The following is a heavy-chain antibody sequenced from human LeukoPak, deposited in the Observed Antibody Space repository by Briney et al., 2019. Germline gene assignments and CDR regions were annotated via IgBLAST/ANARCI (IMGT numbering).Heavy chain of an antibody. CDR2: INPNSGGT. D-gene: IGHD6-19*01. CDR3: ARVGAGSGWSQGNDAFDI. J-gene: IGHJ3*02. Sequence: GASVKVSCKASGYTFTGYYMHWVRQAPGQGLEWMGWINPNSGGTNHAQKFQGRVTMTRDTSISTAYMELSRLRSDDTAVYYCARVGAGSGWSQGNDAFDIWGQGTMVTVSS. V-gene: IGHV1-2*02. CDR1: GYTFTGYY.